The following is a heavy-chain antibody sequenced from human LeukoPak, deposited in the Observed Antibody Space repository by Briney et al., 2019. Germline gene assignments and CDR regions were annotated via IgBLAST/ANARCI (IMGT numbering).Heavy chain of an antibody. CDR1: GYTFTSYY. Sequence: GASVTVSCKASGYTFTSYYMHWVRQAPGQGVEWMGIINPSGGSTTYAQNFQGRVTITRDTSTRTVYMELSSLRSEDTAVYYCARDRSGIAVAPDIWGQGTMVTVSS. CDR3: ARDRSGIAVAPDI. CDR2: INPSGGST. D-gene: IGHD6-19*01. V-gene: IGHV1-46*01. J-gene: IGHJ3*02.